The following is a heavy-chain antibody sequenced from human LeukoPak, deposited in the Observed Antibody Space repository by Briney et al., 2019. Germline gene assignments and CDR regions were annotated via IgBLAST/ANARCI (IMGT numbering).Heavy chain of an antibody. CDR2: IYTSATA. CDR3: ARLIAARPFYYYYMDV. D-gene: IGHD6-6*01. V-gene: IGHV4-4*08. Sequence: SETVSLTCTVSGGSISSYYWSWIRQPPGKGLEWIGRIYTSATANYNPSLKSRVTISVDTSKNQFSLKLSSVTAADTAVYYCARLIAARPFYYYYMDVWGKGTTVTVSS. J-gene: IGHJ6*03. CDR1: GGSISSYY.